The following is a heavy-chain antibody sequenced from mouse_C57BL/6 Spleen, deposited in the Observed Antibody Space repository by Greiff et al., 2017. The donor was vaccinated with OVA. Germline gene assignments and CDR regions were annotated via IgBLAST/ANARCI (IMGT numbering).Heavy chain of an antibody. CDR2: IYPGSGST. V-gene: IGHV1-55*01. Sequence: QVQLKQPGAELVKPGASVKMSCKASGYTFTSYWITWVKQRPGQGLEWIGDIYPGSGSTNYNEKFKSKATLTVDTSSSTAYMQLSSLTSEDSAVYYGARQGVVADWYFDVWGTGTTVTVSS. D-gene: IGHD1-1*01. J-gene: IGHJ1*03. CDR1: GYTFTSYW. CDR3: ARQGVVADWYFDV.